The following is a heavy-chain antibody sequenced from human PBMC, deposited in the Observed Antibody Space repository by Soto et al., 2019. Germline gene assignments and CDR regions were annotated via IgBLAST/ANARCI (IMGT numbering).Heavy chain of an antibody. CDR2: IKSKTDGGKT. CDR1: GFTFSNAW. Sequence: GGSLRLSCAASGFTFSNAWMNWVRQAPGKGLEWVGRIKSKTDGGKTDYAAPVKGRFTMSRDDSKNTLYLQMNSLKTEDTAVYYCTTGSIFGVVWPLLYYGMDVWGQGTTVTVSS. CDR3: TTGSIFGVVWPLLYYGMDV. D-gene: IGHD3-3*01. J-gene: IGHJ6*02. V-gene: IGHV3-15*07.